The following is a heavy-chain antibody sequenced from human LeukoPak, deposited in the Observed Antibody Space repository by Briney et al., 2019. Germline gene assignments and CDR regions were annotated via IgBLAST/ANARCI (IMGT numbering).Heavy chain of an antibody. CDR2: IYYSGIT. CDR3: ARLRALSYYDSSGDFYYFEY. Sequence: PSETLSLTCTVSGASISSYYWGWLRQPPGKGLEWIGLIYYSGITNYNPSLKSGVTIPVDMSKNQFSLKLTSMTAADTAVYYCARLRALSYYDSSGDFYYFEYWGQGALVTVSS. D-gene: IGHD3-22*01. V-gene: IGHV4-59*01. J-gene: IGHJ4*02. CDR1: GASISSYY.